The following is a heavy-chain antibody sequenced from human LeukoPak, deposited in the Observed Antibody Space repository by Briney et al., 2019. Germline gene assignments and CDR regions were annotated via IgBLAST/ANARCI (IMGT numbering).Heavy chain of an antibody. D-gene: IGHD6-19*01. CDR3: ARSSGSGPAYYYGLDV. CDR1: GGSFSGYY. CDR2: INHSGST. V-gene: IGHV4-34*01. J-gene: IGHJ6*02. Sequence: SETLSLTCAVYGGSFSGYYWSWIRQPPGKGLEWIGEINHSGSTNYNPSLKSRVTISVDTSKNQFSLKLSSVTAADTAVYYCARSSGSGPAYYYGLDVWGQGTTVTVFS.